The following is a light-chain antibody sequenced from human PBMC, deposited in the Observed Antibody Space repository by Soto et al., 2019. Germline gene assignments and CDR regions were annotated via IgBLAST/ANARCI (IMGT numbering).Light chain of an antibody. V-gene: IGKV3-15*01. CDR1: QSVASN. Sequence: EIVMTQSPASLSVSPGDGATLSCRASQSVASNVAWYQQKPGQGPRLLIHGASTRAVGVPARFSGSGSGTDFTLTINSLQSDDFAVYYRQQYHNWPPQYTFGQGTKLQIK. CDR2: GAS. J-gene: IGKJ2*01. CDR3: QQYHNWPPQYT.